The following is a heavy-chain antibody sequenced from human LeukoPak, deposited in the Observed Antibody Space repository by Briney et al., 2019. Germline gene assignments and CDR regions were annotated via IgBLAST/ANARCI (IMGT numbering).Heavy chain of an antibody. CDR1: GGSISSGRYY. V-gene: IGHV4-39*07. J-gene: IGHJ6*03. CDR2: LYYSGST. D-gene: IGHD3-10*01. CDR3: ARSIAITMVRGVIITDYYYMDV. Sequence: NPSETLSLTCTVSGGSISSGRYYWGWIRQPPGKGLEWIGSLYYSGSTYYNPSLKSRVTISVDTSKNQFSLKLSSVTAADTAVYYCARSIAITMVRGVIITDYYYMDVWGKGTTVTVSS.